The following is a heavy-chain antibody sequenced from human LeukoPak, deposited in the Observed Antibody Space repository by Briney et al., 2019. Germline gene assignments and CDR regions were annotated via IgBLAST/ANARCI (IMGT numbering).Heavy chain of an antibody. Sequence: GGSLSLSCAASGLTVSSNYMSWVRQAPGKGLEWVSVIYSGGSTYYADSVKGRFTISRDNSKNTLYLQMNSLRAEDTAVYYCAREYTSSSVDYWGQGTLVTVSS. CDR2: IYSGGST. J-gene: IGHJ4*02. V-gene: IGHV3-66*01. CDR3: AREYTSSSVDY. D-gene: IGHD6-6*01. CDR1: GLTVSSNY.